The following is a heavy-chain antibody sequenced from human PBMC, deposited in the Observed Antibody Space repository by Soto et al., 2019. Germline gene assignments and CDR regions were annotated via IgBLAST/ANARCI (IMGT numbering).Heavy chain of an antibody. V-gene: IGHV1-46*01. J-gene: IGHJ4*02. Sequence: QVQLVQSGAEVKKPGASVKVSCKASGYTFTSYYMHWVRQAPGQGLEWMGIINTSGGSTSYAQKFQGRVTMTRDTSARTVYMELSSLRSEDTAVYYFAIYRYSGSYIGFVYWCQGTLVTVSS. CDR3: AIYRYSGSYIGFVY. D-gene: IGHD1-26*01. CDR2: INTSGGST. CDR1: GYTFTSYY.